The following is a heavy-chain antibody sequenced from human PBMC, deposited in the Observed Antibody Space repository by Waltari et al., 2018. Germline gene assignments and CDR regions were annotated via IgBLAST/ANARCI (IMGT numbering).Heavy chain of an antibody. J-gene: IGHJ2*01. CDR1: GGSLSSHSYY. CDR3: ARHPAMTIMLWYFDL. Sequence: QLQLQESGPGLVKPSETLSLTCTVSGGSLSSHSYYWGWIRQPPEKVLEWIGSIYYCGSTYYNPSLKSRVTISVDTSKNQFSLKLSSVTAADTAVYYCARHPAMTIMLWYFDLWGRGTLVTVSS. CDR2: IYYCGST. D-gene: IGHD2-8*01. V-gene: IGHV4-39*01.